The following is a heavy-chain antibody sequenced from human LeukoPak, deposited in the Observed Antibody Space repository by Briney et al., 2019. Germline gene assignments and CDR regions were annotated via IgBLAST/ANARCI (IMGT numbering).Heavy chain of an antibody. Sequence: GGSLRLSCAAPGFTFSSYAMSWVRQAPGKGLEWVSAISGSGGSTYYADSVKGRFTISRDNSKNTLYLQMNSLSAEDTAVYYCAKDLSGYDGGVDYWGQGTLVTVSS. CDR1: GFTFSSYA. CDR2: ISGSGGST. J-gene: IGHJ4*02. D-gene: IGHD5-12*01. CDR3: AKDLSGYDGGVDY. V-gene: IGHV3-23*01.